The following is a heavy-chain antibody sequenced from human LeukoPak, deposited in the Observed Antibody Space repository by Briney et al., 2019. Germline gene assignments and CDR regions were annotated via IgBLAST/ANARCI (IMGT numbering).Heavy chain of an antibody. D-gene: IGHD3-10*01. CDR1: GDSVSNGNYY. CDR3: ARSQNYYGSGDY. Sequence: SETLSLTCTVSGDSVSNGNYYWSWLRQPPGKALEWIGYIYYAGKTYYNPSLEGRVTILVDTSRNHFSVKLSSVTAADTAVYYCARSQNYYGSGDYWSQGTLVTVSS. V-gene: IGHV4-61*03. J-gene: IGHJ4*02. CDR2: IYYAGKT.